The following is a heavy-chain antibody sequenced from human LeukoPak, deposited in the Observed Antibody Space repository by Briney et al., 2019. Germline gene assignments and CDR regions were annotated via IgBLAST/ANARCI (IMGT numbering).Heavy chain of an antibody. V-gene: IGHV3-23*01. CDR3: ATAMVRGV. CDR2: ITGGGTTT. D-gene: IGHD3-10*01. Sequence: PGGSLRLACAASGFTFSSYAMSWVRQAPRKGLEWVSGITGGGTTTYYAESVKGRFTVSRDNAKNSLYMQMNSLGVEDTAVYYCATAMVRGVWGQGTMVTVSS. J-gene: IGHJ3*01. CDR1: GFTFSSYA.